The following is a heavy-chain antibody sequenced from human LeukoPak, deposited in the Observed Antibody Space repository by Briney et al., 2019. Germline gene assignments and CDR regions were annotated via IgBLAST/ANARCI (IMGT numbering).Heavy chain of an antibody. J-gene: IGHJ5*02. V-gene: IGHV4-34*01. D-gene: IGHD6-13*01. CDR3: ARQEAAAGQNWFDP. Sequence: SETLSLTCAVYGGSFSGYYWSWIRQPPGKGLEWIGEINHSGSTNYNPSLKSRVTISVDTSKNQFSLKLSSVTAADTAVYYCARQEAAAGQNWFDPWGQGTLVTVSS. CDR2: INHSGST. CDR1: GGSFSGYY.